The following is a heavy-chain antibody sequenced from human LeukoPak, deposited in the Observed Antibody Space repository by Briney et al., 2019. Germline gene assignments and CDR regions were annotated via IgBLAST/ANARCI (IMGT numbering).Heavy chain of an antibody. D-gene: IGHD1-1*01. CDR3: ARDAGTIDY. CDR1: GGTFSSYA. V-gene: IGHV1-2*02. J-gene: IGHJ4*02. Sequence: GASVKVSCKASGGTFSSYAISWVRQAPGQGLEWMGWTNPNSGDSKYAQKFQGRITMTRDTSISTAYMDLSRLKSDDTAVYYCARDAGTIDYWGQGTLVTVSS. CDR2: TNPNSGDS.